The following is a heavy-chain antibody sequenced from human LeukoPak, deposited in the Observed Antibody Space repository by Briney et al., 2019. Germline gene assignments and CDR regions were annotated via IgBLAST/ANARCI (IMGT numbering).Heavy chain of an antibody. CDR1: GGSFSGYY. CDR3: ARATRQGSSSRGGYVDY. Sequence: SETLSLTCAVYGGSFSGYYWSWIRQPPGKGLEWIGEINHSGSTNYNPSLKSRVTISVDTSKNQFSLKLSSVTAADTAVYYCARATRQGSSSRGGYVDYWGQGTLVTVSS. D-gene: IGHD6-13*01. V-gene: IGHV4-34*01. CDR2: INHSGST. J-gene: IGHJ4*02.